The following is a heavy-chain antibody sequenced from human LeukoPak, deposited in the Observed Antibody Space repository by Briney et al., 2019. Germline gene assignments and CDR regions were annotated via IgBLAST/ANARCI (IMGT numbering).Heavy chain of an antibody. CDR3: AGEGYGDYDGDY. Sequence: GGSLRLSCAASGFTFSSYSMNWVRQAPGKGLEWVSYISSSSRSTIYYADSVKGRFTISRDNAKKSLYLQMNSLRAEDTAVYYCAGEGYGDYDGDYWGQGTLVTVSS. J-gene: IGHJ4*02. CDR2: ISSSSRSTI. D-gene: IGHD4-17*01. CDR1: GFTFSSYS. V-gene: IGHV3-48*04.